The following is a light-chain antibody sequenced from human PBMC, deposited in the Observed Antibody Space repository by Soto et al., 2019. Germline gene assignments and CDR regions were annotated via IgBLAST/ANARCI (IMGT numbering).Light chain of an antibody. CDR1: TSDVGGYNY. J-gene: IGLJ3*02. CDR3: ASYAGSNADWV. Sequence: QSVLTQPPSASGSPGQSVTISCTGTTSDVGGYNYVSWYQQHPGKAPTLMIYEVSQRPSGVPDRFSGSKSGNTASLTVSGLQAEDEADYSCASYAGSNADWVFGGGTKLTVL. V-gene: IGLV2-8*01. CDR2: EVS.